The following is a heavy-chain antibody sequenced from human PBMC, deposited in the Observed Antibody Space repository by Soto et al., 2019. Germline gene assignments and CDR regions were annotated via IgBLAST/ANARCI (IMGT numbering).Heavy chain of an antibody. D-gene: IGHD1-7*01. V-gene: IGHV3-30*03. CDR2: IAYDGNDK. Sequence: QAQLVESGGGVVQPGRSLRLSCAASEFTFNTYAMHWVRQAPGKGLEWVAGIAYDGNDKNYADSVKGRFTISRDNSKNALYLQMNALRPEDTAMYYCARDVGNYVPYYYGMDVWGQGTTVTVSS. J-gene: IGHJ6*02. CDR3: ARDVGNYVPYYYGMDV. CDR1: EFTFNTYA.